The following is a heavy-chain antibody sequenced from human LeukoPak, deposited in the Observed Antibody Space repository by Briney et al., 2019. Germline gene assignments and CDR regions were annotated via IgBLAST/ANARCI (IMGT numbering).Heavy chain of an antibody. CDR1: GYTFTSYD. D-gene: IGHD3-22*01. CDR2: MNPNSGNI. V-gene: IGHV1-8*01. CDR3: ARDPTPIYCYDSSGYDAFDI. J-gene: IGHJ3*02. Sequence: ASVKVSCKASGYTFTSYDINWVRQAIGQGLEWMGWMNPNSGNIGYAQKFQGRVTMTRNTSISTAYMELSSLRSEDTAVYYCARDPTPIYCYDSSGYDAFDIWGQGTMVTVSS.